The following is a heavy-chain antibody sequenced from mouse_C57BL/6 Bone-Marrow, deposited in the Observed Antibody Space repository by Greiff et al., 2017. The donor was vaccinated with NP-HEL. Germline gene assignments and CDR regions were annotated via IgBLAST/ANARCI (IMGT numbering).Heavy chain of an antibody. V-gene: IGHV5-4*03. J-gene: IGHJ2*01. CDR1: GFTFSSYA. Sequence: EVMLVESGGGLVKPGGSLKLPCAASGFTFSSYAMSWVRQTPEKRLEWVATISDGGSYTYYPDNVKGRFTISRDNAKNNLYLQMSHLKSEDTAMYYCARIIYYDYDDYFDYWGQGTTLTVSS. CDR2: ISDGGSYT. CDR3: ARIIYYDYDDYFDY. D-gene: IGHD2-4*01.